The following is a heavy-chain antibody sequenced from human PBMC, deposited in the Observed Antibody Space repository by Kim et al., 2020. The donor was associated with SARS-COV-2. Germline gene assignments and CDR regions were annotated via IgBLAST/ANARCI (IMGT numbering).Heavy chain of an antibody. Sequence: GGSLRLSCAASGFTFSTYTLNWVRQAPGKGLEWLSYISQSGVATFYADSLKGRITVSRDNAKSTVSLQMSSLREEDTAMYFCARGIGEESSYHFYAMDLWGQGTTVLVYS. CDR3: ARGIGEESSYHFYAMDL. D-gene: IGHD3-16*02. V-gene: IGHV3-48*02. CDR2: ISQSGVAT. J-gene: IGHJ6*02. CDR1: GFTFSTYT.